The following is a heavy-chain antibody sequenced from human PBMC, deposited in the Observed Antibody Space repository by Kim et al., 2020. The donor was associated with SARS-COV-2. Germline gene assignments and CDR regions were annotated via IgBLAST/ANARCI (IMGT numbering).Heavy chain of an antibody. CDR2: IDTDGRTT. V-gene: IGHV3-74*01. J-gene: IGHJ4*02. CDR1: AFTFSSYW. Sequence: GGSLRLSCEASAFTFSSYWMHWVRQAPGEGLVWVSRIDTDGRTTDYAASVKGRFTISRDNAKNTLYLQMNNLRAEDTAVYYCTRDIGGRAGYWGQGTLVTFSS. CDR3: TRDIGGRAGY. D-gene: IGHD3-16*01.